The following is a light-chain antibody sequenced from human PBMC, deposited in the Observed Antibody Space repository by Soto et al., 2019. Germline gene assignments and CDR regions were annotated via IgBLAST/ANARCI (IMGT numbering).Light chain of an antibody. CDR3: CSYAGSSTYYV. J-gene: IGLJ1*01. Sequence: QSALTQPASVSGSPGQSITISCTATSSDVGSYNLVSWYQQHPGKAPKLMIYEGNKRPSGVSNRFSGSKSGNTASLTISGLQAEDEADYYCCSYAGSSTYYVFGTGTKLTVL. CDR1: SSDVGSYNL. V-gene: IGLV2-23*01. CDR2: EGN.